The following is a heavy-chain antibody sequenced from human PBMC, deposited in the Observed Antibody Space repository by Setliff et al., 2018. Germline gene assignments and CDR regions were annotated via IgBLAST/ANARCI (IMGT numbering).Heavy chain of an antibody. CDR2: IYASGST. J-gene: IGHJ4*02. CDR1: GGSTSSYY. V-gene: IGHV4-59*03. D-gene: IGHD3-10*01. CDR3: AGSKGSGGYYSNSPYYFHY. Sequence: SETLSLTCTVSGGSTSSYYWSWIRQPPGKGLEWIGYIYASGSTNYNPSLKSRVTLSVDTSKNQFSLNLISVTAADTAVYYCAGSKGSGGYYSNSPYYFHYWGQGTLVTVSS.